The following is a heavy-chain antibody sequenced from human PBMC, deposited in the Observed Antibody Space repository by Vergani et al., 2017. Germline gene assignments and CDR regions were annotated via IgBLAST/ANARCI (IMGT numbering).Heavy chain of an antibody. D-gene: IGHD3-9*01. J-gene: IGHJ6*02. CDR2: ISGSGGST. CDR1: GFTFSSYA. CDR3: ARDQANYDILTARYYYYGMDV. V-gene: IGHV3-23*01. Sequence: EVQLLESGGGLVQPGGSLRLSCAASGFTFSSYAMSWVRQAPGKGLEWVSAISGSGGSTYYADSVKGRFTISRDNSKNTLYLQMNSLRAEDTAVYYCARDQANYDILTARYYYYGMDVWGEGP.